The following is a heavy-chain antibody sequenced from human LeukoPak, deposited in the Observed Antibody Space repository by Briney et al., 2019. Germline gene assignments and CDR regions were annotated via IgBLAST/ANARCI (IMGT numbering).Heavy chain of an antibody. CDR3: ATGEEVIAAAADDAFDI. D-gene: IGHD6-13*01. CDR1: GFTFSSYA. Sequence: PGGSLRLSCAASGFTFSSYAMHWVRQAPGKGLEWVAVISYDGSNKYYADSVKGRFTISRDNSKNTLYLQMNSLRAEDTAVYYCATGEEVIAAAADDAFDIWGQGTMVTVSS. J-gene: IGHJ3*02. CDR2: ISYDGSNK. V-gene: IGHV3-30*04.